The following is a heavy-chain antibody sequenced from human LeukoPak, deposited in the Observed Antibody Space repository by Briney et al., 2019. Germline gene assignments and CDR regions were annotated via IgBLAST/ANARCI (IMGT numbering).Heavy chain of an antibody. Sequence: PGRSLRLSCAASGFTFDDYAMPWVRKTPGKGLEWVSGISWNSDRIGYADSVKGRFTISRDNAKNSLYLQMNSLRAEDTALYYCARGRNYGDHADYWGQGILVTVSS. CDR3: ARGRNYGDHADY. CDR1: GFTFDDYA. CDR2: ISWNSDRI. V-gene: IGHV3-9*01. J-gene: IGHJ4*02. D-gene: IGHD4-17*01.